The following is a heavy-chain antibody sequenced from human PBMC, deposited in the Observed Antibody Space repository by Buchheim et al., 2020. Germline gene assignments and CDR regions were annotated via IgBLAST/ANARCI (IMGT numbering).Heavy chain of an antibody. CDR3: ARTVYDTTGYYLGDYFDY. Sequence: QVQLQESGPGLVKPSQTLSLTCTVSGGSISSGDYYWSWIRQPPGKGLEYIGYIYYSGSTYYNPSLKTRITLSVDTSKNQFSLKLSSVTAADTAVYYCARTVYDTTGYYLGDYFDYWGQGTL. CDR1: GGSISSGDYY. J-gene: IGHJ4*02. CDR2: IYYSGST. V-gene: IGHV4-30-4*01. D-gene: IGHD3-22*01.